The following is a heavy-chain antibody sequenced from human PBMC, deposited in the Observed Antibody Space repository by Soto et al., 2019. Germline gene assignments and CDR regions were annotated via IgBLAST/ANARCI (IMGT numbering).Heavy chain of an antibody. CDR2: ISYDGRNK. CDR1: GFTFSSYA. CDR3: ARGEVGPTTGVLDV. J-gene: IGHJ4*02. V-gene: IGHV3-30*04. D-gene: IGHD1-26*01. Sequence: GGSLRLSCAASGFTFSSYAMHWVRQAPGKGLEWVAAISYDGRNKYYGDSVKGRFTISRDNSKNTLYLQMNSLRVDDTAVYYCARGEVGPTTGVLDVWGQGTLVTGSS.